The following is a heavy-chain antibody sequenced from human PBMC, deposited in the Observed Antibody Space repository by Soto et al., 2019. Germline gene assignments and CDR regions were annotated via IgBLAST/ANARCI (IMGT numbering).Heavy chain of an antibody. CDR1: GFSFSSYW. V-gene: IGHV3-7*04. Sequence: EVQLEESGGDLVQPGGSLRLSCTASGFSFSSYWMSWVRQAPGKGLEWVANIKQDGSEKYYVDSVKGRFTISRDNAKNSLYRRRNSLRAVDTAVYYCARGAGSYFRRVVGAFDIWGQGTTVTVSS. CDR3: ARGAGSYFRRVVGAFDI. J-gene: IGHJ3*02. D-gene: IGHD3-10*01. CDR2: IKQDGSEK.